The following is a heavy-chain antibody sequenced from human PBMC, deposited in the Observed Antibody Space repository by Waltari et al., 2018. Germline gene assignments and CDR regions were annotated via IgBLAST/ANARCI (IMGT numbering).Heavy chain of an antibody. V-gene: IGHV3-30*18. Sequence: QVQLVESGGGVVQPGRSLRLSCAASGFTFSRYGMHWVRQAPGKGLEWVAVISYDGSNKYYADSVKGRFTISRDNSKNTLYLQMNSLRAEDTAVYYCAKDRVGATRGLLDYWGQGTLVTVSS. CDR3: AKDRVGATRGLLDY. CDR2: ISYDGSNK. J-gene: IGHJ4*02. D-gene: IGHD1-26*01. CDR1: GFTFSRYG.